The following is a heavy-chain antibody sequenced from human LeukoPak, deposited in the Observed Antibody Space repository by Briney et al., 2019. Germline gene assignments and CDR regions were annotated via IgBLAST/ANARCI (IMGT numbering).Heavy chain of an antibody. Sequence: PSETLSLTCTVSGGSISGYYWSWIRQPPGKGLEWIGYIYYSGSTNYNPSLKSRVTISVDTSKNQFSLKLSSVTAADTAVYYCARATNYAILTGYNYFDYWGQGTLVTVPS. J-gene: IGHJ4*02. D-gene: IGHD3-9*01. CDR3: ARATNYAILTGYNYFDY. CDR1: GGSISGYY. V-gene: IGHV4-59*01. CDR2: IYYSGST.